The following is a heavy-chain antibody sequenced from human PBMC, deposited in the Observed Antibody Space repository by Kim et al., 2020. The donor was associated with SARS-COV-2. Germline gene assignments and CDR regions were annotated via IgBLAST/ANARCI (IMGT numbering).Heavy chain of an antibody. J-gene: IGHJ4*02. CDR3: AREGNYDFRSGYPPV. CDR2: ISTSGS. Sequence: SETLSLTCTVSGGSISNYYWSWIRQPAGKGLEWIGRISTSGSNYNPSLKSRVNISVDPSKHQFSLRLTSVTAADTAVYYCAREGNYDFRSGYPPVWGQGT. V-gene: IGHV4-4*07. D-gene: IGHD3-3*01. CDR1: GGSISNYY.